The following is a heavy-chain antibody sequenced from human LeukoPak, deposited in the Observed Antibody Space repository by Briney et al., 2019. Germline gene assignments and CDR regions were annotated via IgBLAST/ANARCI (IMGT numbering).Heavy chain of an antibody. CDR3: ARTGIAARPTVWFDP. CDR1: EFTFSNYG. J-gene: IGHJ5*02. CDR2: ISSNSRII. Sequence: GGSLRLSCAASEFTFSNYGMNWVRQAPGKGLEWVSYISSNSRIINYADSVRGRFTISRDNAKNSLYLQMNSLRDEDTAMYYCARTGIAARPTVWFDPWGQGTLVTVSS. V-gene: IGHV3-48*02. D-gene: IGHD6-6*01.